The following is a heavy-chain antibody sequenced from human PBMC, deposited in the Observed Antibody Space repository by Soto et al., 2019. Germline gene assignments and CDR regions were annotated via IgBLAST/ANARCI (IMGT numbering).Heavy chain of an antibody. V-gene: IGHV3-13*05. D-gene: IGHD6-13*01. CDR1: GFTFSSSD. J-gene: IGHJ4*02. CDR3: ARWNWQQLAFDY. Sequence: GSLRLSCAASGFTFSSSDMHWVRQATGKGLERVSGIGSAGDPYYAGSVKGRFTISRENAKNSLYLQMNSLRAGDTAVYYCARWNWQQLAFDYWGQGTLVTVSS. CDR2: IGSAGDP.